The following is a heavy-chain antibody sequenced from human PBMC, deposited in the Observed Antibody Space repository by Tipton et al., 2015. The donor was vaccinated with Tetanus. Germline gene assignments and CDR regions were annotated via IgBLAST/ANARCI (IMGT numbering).Heavy chain of an antibody. Sequence: GLVKPSETLSLTCAVYGGSFSGYYWNWIRQPPGKGLEWIGEINYSGTTNYNPSLKSRFTMSVDTSKNQFSLQLSSMTAADTAVVFCARSFFDGSGYKTDNWGQGTLVTVSS. D-gene: IGHD3-22*01. CDR2: INYSGTT. CDR1: GGSFSGYY. J-gene: IGHJ4*02. V-gene: IGHV4-34*01. CDR3: ARSFFDGSGYKTDN.